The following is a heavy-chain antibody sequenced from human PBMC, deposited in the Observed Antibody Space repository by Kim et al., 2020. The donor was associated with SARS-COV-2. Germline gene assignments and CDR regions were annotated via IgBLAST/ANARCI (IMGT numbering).Heavy chain of an antibody. Sequence: ASVKVSCKASGYTFTSYGISWVRQAPGQGLEWMGWISAYNGNTNYAQKLQGRVTMTTDTSTSTAYMELRSLRSDDTAVYYCAGGIAAAGTRVFIYWGQGTLVTVSS. J-gene: IGHJ4*02. V-gene: IGHV1-18*01. CDR1: GYTFTSYG. CDR3: AGGIAAAGTRVFIY. CDR2: ISAYNGNT. D-gene: IGHD6-13*01.